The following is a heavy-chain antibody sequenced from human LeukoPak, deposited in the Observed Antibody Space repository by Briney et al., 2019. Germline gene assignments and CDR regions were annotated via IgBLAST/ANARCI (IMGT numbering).Heavy chain of an antibody. Sequence: SETLSLTCTVSGGSISGHYWSWSRQPAGKGLEWIGRIYTSGSTNYNPSLKSRVTMSVDTSKNQFSLKLSSVTAADTAVYYCARDSSGYYQDPAVDWRQGTLVTVSS. J-gene: IGHJ4*02. CDR2: IYTSGST. V-gene: IGHV4-4*07. CDR1: GGSISGHY. D-gene: IGHD3-22*01. CDR3: ARDSSGYYQDPAVD.